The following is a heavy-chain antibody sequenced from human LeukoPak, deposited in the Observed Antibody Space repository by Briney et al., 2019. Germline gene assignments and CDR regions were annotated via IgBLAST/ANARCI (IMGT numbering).Heavy chain of an antibody. CDR2: IYHSGNI. CDR3: ARQESCTNGVCYVGWFDP. Sequence: PSETLSLTCTVSGGSISNSNDYWAWIRQPPGKGLEWIGSIYHSGNIFQNQPLASRVTISVDTSKNQFSLNLNSVTAADTAVYYCARQESCTNGVCYVGWFDPWGQGTLVTVSS. CDR1: GGSISNSNDY. J-gene: IGHJ5*02. V-gene: IGHV4-39*01. D-gene: IGHD2-8*01.